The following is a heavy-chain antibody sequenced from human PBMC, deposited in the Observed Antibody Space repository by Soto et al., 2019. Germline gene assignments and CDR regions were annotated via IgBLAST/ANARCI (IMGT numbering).Heavy chain of an antibody. CDR2: IYPGDSDT. CDR3: ARQGGLRFSPCTCFCYYGMDV. D-gene: IGHD3-3*01. J-gene: IGHJ6*02. V-gene: IGHV5-51*01. CDR1: TDFC. Sequence: TDFCSRWILQMTGKGLERMGIIYPGDSDTRYSPSFQGQVTISADKSISTAYLQWSSLKASDTAMYYCARQGGLRFSPCTCFCYYGMDVWGQGTTVPVSS.